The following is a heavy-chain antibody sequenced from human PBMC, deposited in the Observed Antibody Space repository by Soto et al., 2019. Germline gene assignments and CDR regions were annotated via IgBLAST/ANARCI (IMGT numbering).Heavy chain of an antibody. Sequence: GGSLRLSCAASGFTFSSYAMSWVRQAPGKGLEWVSAISGSGGSTYYADSVKGRFTISRDNSKDTLYLQMNSLRAEDTAVYYCAKKIVEYYYDRSGKNWFDPWGQATLVTVSS. CDR1: GFTFSSYA. V-gene: IGHV3-23*01. J-gene: IGHJ5*02. CDR3: AKKIVEYYYDRSGKNWFDP. D-gene: IGHD3-22*01. CDR2: ISGSGGST.